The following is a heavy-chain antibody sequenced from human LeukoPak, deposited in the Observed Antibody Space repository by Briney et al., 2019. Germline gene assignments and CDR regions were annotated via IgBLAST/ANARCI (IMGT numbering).Heavy chain of an antibody. CDR3: AKDHGR. Sequence: GGSLRLSCAASGFTFSSYAMHWVRQAPGKGLEWVAGISGSGDSTYYAESVKGRFTISRDNPENTLFLQMNSLRAEDTAVYYCAKDHGRWGQGTLVTVSS. V-gene: IGHV3-23*01. CDR2: ISGSGDST. CDR1: GFTFSSYA. D-gene: IGHD3/OR15-3a*01. J-gene: IGHJ4*02.